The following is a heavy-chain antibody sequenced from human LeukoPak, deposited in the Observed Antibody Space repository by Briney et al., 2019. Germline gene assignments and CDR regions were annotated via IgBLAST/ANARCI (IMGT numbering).Heavy chain of an antibody. CDR3: AREARYCSSGICYHDYYTLDV. V-gene: IGHV3-33*01. J-gene: IGHJ6*02. CDR2: IWYDGRRK. Sequence: RGSLRLSRAPSGFTFRSYCMHWVRQAPRKGVEWVALIWYDGRRKYYGYSVRVRFNISRDNSKTTVDLQMASLRAEDTAVYYCAREARYCSSGICYHDYYTLDVWGQGTTVTVSS. D-gene: IGHD2-15*01. CDR1: GFTFRSYC.